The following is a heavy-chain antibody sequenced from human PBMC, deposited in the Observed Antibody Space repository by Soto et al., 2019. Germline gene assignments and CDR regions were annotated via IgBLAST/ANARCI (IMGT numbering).Heavy chain of an antibody. V-gene: IGHV4-61*01. D-gene: IGHD2-21*02. CDR2: IYHIGNT. J-gene: IGHJ5*01. CDR3: VRDRDVRYCGGDCYRLDS. CDR1: GDSVNSGSRY. Sequence: PSETLSLTCTVSGDSVNSGSRYWNWFRQPPGKGLEWIGYIYHIGNTNYNPSLKSRVSISVDTSKNQFSLKLTSVTAADTAMFYCVRDRDVRYCGGDCYRLDSWGQGTLVTVSS.